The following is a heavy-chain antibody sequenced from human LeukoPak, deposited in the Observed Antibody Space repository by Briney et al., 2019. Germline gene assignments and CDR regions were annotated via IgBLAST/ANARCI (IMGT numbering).Heavy chain of an antibody. CDR1: GYTFTSYA. CDR2: INAGNGIT. Sequence: ASVKVSCKASGYTFTSYAMHWVRQAPGQRLEWMGWINAGNGITKYSQKFQGRVTITRDTSASTAYMELSSLRSEDTAVYYCARDESPFNYDSSGYPYFDYWGQGTLVTVSS. CDR3: ARDESPFNYDSSGYPYFDY. V-gene: IGHV1-3*01. D-gene: IGHD3-22*01. J-gene: IGHJ4*02.